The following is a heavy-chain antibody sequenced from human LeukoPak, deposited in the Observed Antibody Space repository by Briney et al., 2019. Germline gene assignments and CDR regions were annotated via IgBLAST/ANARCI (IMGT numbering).Heavy chain of an antibody. CDR3: ARGVASSSWYNYYYYYMDV. CDR2: MNPNSGNT. V-gene: IGHV1-8*01. D-gene: IGHD6-13*01. CDR1: GYTFTSYD. J-gene: IGHJ6*03. Sequence: ASVKVSRKASGYTFTSYDINWVRQATGQGLEWMGWMNPNSGNTGYAQKFQGRATMTRNTSISTAYMELSSLRSEDTAVYYCARGVASSSWYNYYYYYMDVWGKGTTVTVSS.